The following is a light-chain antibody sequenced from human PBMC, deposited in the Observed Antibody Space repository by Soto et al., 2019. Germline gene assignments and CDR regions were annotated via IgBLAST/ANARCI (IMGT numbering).Light chain of an antibody. CDR3: QQYSNWPLIT. J-gene: IGKJ5*01. CDR2: DTS. Sequence: EIVLTQSPGTLSLSPGERATLSCRASQSVSSSYLAWYQQKPGQAPRLLIYDTSTRATGIPARFSGSGSGTEFTLTISSLQSEDFAVYYCQQYSNWPLITFGQGTRLEI. V-gene: IGKV3-15*01. CDR1: QSVSSSY.